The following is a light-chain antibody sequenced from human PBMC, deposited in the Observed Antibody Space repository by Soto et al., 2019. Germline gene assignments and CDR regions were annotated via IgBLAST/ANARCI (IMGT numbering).Light chain of an antibody. J-gene: IGLJ2*01. Sequence: QSALTQPPSASGSPGQSVTISCTGTSSDVGGYNYVSWYQQHPGKAPKLMIYEVSKRPSGVPDRLSGSKSGNTASLTVSGLPVEDEADYYCASYTGSDTLVFGGGTKLTVL. CDR3: ASYTGSDTLV. V-gene: IGLV2-8*01. CDR2: EVS. CDR1: SSDVGGYNY.